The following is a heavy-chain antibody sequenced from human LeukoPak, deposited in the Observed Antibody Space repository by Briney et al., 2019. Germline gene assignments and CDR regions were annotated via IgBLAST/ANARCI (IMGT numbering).Heavy chain of an antibody. V-gene: IGHV1-69*13. Sequence: SVTVSCKASGGTFSSYAISWVRQAPGQGLEWMGGIIPIFGTANYAQKFQGRVTITADESTSTAYMELSSLRSEDTAVYYCARVTSLRRAAPFDYWGQGTLVTVSS. CDR1: GGTFSSYA. CDR2: IIPIFGTA. CDR3: ARVTSLRRAAPFDY. D-gene: IGHD6-6*01. J-gene: IGHJ4*02.